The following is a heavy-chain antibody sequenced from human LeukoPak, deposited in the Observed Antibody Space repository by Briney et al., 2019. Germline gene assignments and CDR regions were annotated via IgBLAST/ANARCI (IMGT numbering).Heavy chain of an antibody. CDR3: ARVSPYCSSTSCYLGDY. CDR2: IIPILGIA. V-gene: IGHV1-69*04. CDR1: GGTFSSYA. D-gene: IGHD2-2*01. J-gene: IGHJ4*02. Sequence: GASVKVSCKASGGTFSSYAISWVRQAPGQGLEWMGRIIPILGIANYAQKFQGRVTMTRNTSISTAYMELSSLRSEDTAVYYCARVSPYCSSTSCYLGDYWGQGTLVTVSS.